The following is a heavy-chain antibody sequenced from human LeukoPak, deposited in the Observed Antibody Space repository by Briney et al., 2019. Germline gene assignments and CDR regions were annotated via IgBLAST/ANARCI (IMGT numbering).Heavy chain of an antibody. Sequence: ASVKVSCKASGYTFTSYYMHWVRQAPGQGLEWMGIINPSGGSTSYAQKFQGRVTMTRDTSISTAYMELSRLRSDDTAVYYCALIQYCTTTRCSGSDYWGQGTLVTASS. CDR2: INPSGGST. D-gene: IGHD2-2*01. CDR3: ALIQYCTTTRCSGSDY. CDR1: GYTFTSYY. J-gene: IGHJ4*02. V-gene: IGHV1-46*01.